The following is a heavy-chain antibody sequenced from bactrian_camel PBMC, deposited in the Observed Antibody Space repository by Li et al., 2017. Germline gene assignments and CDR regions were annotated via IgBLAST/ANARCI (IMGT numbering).Heavy chain of an antibody. Sequence: HVQLVESGGGSVQAGGSLRLSCVASEYRGCTGWLRQVPGKEREGVAAIDTGDGSTYYLNSVKGRFTVSKDNAKRTLYLQMNSLTPEDTAMYYCAAENPALQFVRQPSGCGPRSEMQFWGQGTQVTVS. V-gene: IGHV3S54*01. CDR3: AAENPALQFVRQPSGCGPRSEMQF. D-gene: IGHD1*01. J-gene: IGHJ4*01. CDR1: EYRGC. CDR2: IDTGDGST.